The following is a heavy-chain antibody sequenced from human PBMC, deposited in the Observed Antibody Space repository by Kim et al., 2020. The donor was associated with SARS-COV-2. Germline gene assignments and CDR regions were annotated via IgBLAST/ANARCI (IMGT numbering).Heavy chain of an antibody. D-gene: IGHD3-22*01. CDR2: IYYSGST. J-gene: IGHJ5*02. CDR1: GGSISSSSYY. Sequence: SETLSLTCPVSGGSISSSSYYWGWIRQPPGKGLEWIGSIYYSGSTYYNPSLKSRVTISVDTSKNQFSLKLSSVTAADTAVYYCARLWGIVAWSWFDPWGQGTLVTVSS. CDR3: ARLWGIVAWSWFDP. V-gene: IGHV4-39*01.